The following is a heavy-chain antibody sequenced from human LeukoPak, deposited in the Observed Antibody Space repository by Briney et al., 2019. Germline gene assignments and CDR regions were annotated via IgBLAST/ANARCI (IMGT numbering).Heavy chain of an antibody. J-gene: IGHJ4*02. CDR2: IIPIFGTA. Sequence: GASVKVSCKASGYTFTGYYMHWVRQAPGQGLEWMGGIIPIFGTANYAQKFQGRVTITTDESTSTAYMELSSLRSEDTAVYYCASVSPDSSGYYRTFDYWGQGTLVTVSS. D-gene: IGHD3-22*01. CDR1: GYTFTGYY. V-gene: IGHV1-69*05. CDR3: ASVSPDSSGYYRTFDY.